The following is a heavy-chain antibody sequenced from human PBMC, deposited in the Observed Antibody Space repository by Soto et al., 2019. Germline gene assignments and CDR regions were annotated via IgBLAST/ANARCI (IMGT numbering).Heavy chain of an antibody. D-gene: IGHD1-7*01. J-gene: IGHJ4*02. CDR1: GFTFSNYG. CDR2: ISYDGSNK. V-gene: IGHV3-30*18. Sequence: QAGGSLRLSCAASGFTFSNYGMHWVRQAPGKGLEWVALISYDGSNKYYADSVKGRFTISRDNSKNTLYLQMNSLRAEDTAVYYCAKGPLELLYYFDYWGQGALVTVSS. CDR3: AKGPLELLYYFDY.